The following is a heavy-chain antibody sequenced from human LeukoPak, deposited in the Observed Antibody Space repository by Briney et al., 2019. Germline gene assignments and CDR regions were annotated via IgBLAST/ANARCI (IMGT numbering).Heavy chain of an antibody. CDR2: INPNSGVT. Sequence: ASVKVSCKASGYTFTGYYIHWVRQAPGQGLEWMGWINPNSGVTHYPQKFQGRVTMTRDTSIRTAYMEVSSLRSDATAVYYCARDLKMGYSSGRYSWGTGSSNDYWGQGTLVTVSS. CDR3: ARDLKMGYSSGRYSWGTGSSNDY. D-gene: IGHD6-19*01. CDR1: GYTFTGYY. J-gene: IGHJ4*02. V-gene: IGHV1-2*02.